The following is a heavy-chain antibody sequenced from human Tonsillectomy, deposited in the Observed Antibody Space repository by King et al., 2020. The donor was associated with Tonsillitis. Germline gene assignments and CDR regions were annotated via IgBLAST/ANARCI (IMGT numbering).Heavy chain of an antibody. Sequence: VQLVESGGGVVQPGRSLRLSCAASGFTFSTYGMHWVRQAPGKGLEWVAVISYDGNNKYYADSVKGRFTISRDRSKNTLYLQMTSLRAEDTAVYYCAGGYCSSTSCLSTDYGMDVWGQGTTVTVSS. CDR3: AGGYCSSTSCLSTDYGMDV. V-gene: IGHV3-30*03. CDR1: GFTFSTYG. CDR2: ISYDGNNK. D-gene: IGHD2-2*01. J-gene: IGHJ6*02.